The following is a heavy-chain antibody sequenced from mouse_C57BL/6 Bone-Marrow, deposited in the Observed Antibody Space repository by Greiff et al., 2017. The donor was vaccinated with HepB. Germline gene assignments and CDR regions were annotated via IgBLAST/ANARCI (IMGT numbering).Heavy chain of an antibody. CDR2: IDPETGGT. D-gene: IGHD1-1*01. CDR3: TNYYGSSYGYWYFDV. V-gene: IGHV1-15*01. Sequence: VQLQESGAELVRPGASVTLSCKASGYTFTDYEMHWVKQTPVHGLEWIGAIDPETGGTAYNQKFKGKAILTADKSSSTAYMELRSLTSEDSAVYYCTNYYGSSYGYWYFDVWGTGPTVTVSS. CDR1: GYTFTDYE. J-gene: IGHJ1*03.